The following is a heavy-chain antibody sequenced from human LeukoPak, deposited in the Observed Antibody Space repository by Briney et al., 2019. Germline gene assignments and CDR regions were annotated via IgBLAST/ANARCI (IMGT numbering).Heavy chain of an antibody. CDR2: INGNADTT. CDR1: GFTFDDYG. D-gene: IGHD1-26*01. V-gene: IGHV3-20*04. J-gene: IGHJ4*02. CDR3: ARGNRGRSYGGDS. Sequence: PGGSPRLSCAASGFTFDDYGMTWVRQAPGKGLEWVAGINGNADTTGYADSVKGRFTISRDNAKNSLYLQMNSLRAEDTAFYYCARGNRGRSYGGDSWGQGTLVTVSS.